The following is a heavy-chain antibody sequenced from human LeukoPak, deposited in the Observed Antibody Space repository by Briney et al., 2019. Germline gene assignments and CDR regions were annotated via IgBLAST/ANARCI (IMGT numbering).Heavy chain of an antibody. V-gene: IGHV3-23*01. CDR3: AKSNCGGDCSEYYFDY. D-gene: IGHD2-21*02. CDR1: GFTFSSYS. J-gene: IGHJ4*02. CDR2: ISGSGGST. Sequence: GGSLRLSCAASGFTFSSYSMNWVRQAPGKGLEWVSAISGSGGSTYYADSVKGRFTISRDNSKNTLYLQMNSLRAEDTAVYYCAKSNCGGDCSEYYFDYWGQGTLVTVSS.